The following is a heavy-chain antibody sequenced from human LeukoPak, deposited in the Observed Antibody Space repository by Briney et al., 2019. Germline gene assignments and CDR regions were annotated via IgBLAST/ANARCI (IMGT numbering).Heavy chain of an antibody. J-gene: IGHJ4*02. Sequence: AGESLKISCQGSEYSFATYWIAWLRQMPGKGLEWMGIVYPSDSDTRYSPSFQGQVTISADKSIKTAYLQWSSLKASDTAMYYCARPLQGIVGATGFDYWGQGTLVTVSS. D-gene: IGHD1-26*01. CDR3: ARPLQGIVGATGFDY. V-gene: IGHV5-51*01. CDR1: EYSFATYW. CDR2: VYPSDSDT.